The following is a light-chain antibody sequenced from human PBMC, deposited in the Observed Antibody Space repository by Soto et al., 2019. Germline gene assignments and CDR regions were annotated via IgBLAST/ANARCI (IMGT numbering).Light chain of an antibody. CDR1: QSVSSNF. J-gene: IGKJ1*01. V-gene: IGKV3-20*01. CDR2: DAS. CDR3: QQFGSSPRT. Sequence: EIVLTQSPGTLSLSPGERATLSCRASQSVSSNFLAWYQQKPGQAPRLLIYDASNRATGIPDRFSGNGSGTDFTLTISRLEPEDFAVYYCQQFGSSPRTFGQGTKVDIK.